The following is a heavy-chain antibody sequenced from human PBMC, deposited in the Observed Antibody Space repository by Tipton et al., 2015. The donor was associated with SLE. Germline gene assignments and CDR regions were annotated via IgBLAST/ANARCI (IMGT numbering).Heavy chain of an antibody. CDR3: ARGGRAFDI. CDR2: INHSGST. CDR1: GGSISSCCYY. Sequence: TLSLTCTVSGGSISSCCYYWGWIRQPPGRGLEWIGEINHSGSTNYNPSLKSRVTLSVDTSKNQFSLKLNSVTAADTAVYYCARGGRAFDIWGQGTMVTVSS. J-gene: IGHJ3*02. V-gene: IGHV4-39*07.